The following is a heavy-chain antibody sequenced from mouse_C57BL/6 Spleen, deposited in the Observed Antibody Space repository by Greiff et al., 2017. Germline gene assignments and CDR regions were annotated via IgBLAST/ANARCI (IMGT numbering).Heavy chain of an antibody. Sequence: QVQLQQPGAELVKPGASVKLSCKASGYTFTSYWMHWVKQRPGQGLEWIGMIHPNSGSTNYNEKFKGKSPLTVDKSSSTAYMQLSSLTSEDSAVYYCARQDYYGSSFDYWGQGTTLTVSS. CDR2: IHPNSGST. J-gene: IGHJ2*01. V-gene: IGHV1-64*01. CDR3: ARQDYYGSSFDY. D-gene: IGHD1-1*01. CDR1: GYTFTSYW.